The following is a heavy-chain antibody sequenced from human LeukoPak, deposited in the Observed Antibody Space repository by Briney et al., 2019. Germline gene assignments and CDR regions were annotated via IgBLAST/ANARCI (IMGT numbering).Heavy chain of an antibody. CDR1: GYTFTSHF. CDR3: AKDGNWNNVPGDYYCMDV. Sequence: GASVKVSCKASGYTFTSHFMHWVRQAPGQGLEWMGIINPESGNTAYAQKFQGRITMTGDTSTSTVYMELSSLRSEDTAMYYCAKDGNWNNVPGDYYCMDVWGKGTTVAVSS. D-gene: IGHD1/OR15-1a*01. V-gene: IGHV1-46*01. J-gene: IGHJ6*03. CDR2: INPESGNT.